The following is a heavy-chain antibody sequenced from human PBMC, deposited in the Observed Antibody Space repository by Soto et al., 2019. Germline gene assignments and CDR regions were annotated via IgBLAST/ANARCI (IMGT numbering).Heavy chain of an antibody. V-gene: IGHV1-2*02. CDR2: INPNSGGT. CDR1: GYTFTGYY. D-gene: IGHD1-26*01. J-gene: IGHJ4*02. Sequence: QVQLVQSGAEVKKPGASVKVSCKASGYTFTGYYMHWVRQTPGQGLEWMGWINPNSGGTNYAQKYQGSVTISRDPTISTAYMELSRLRSDDTALYYCACGHSGSYDYWGQGTLVTVSS. CDR3: ACGHSGSYDY.